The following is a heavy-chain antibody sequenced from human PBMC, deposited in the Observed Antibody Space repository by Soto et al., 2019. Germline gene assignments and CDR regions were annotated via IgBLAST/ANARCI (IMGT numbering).Heavy chain of an antibody. CDR1: GFTFTRYS. J-gene: IGHJ5*02. CDR2: ISSTTNYI. CDR3: AREGALKPFSS. Sequence: GGSLRLSCAASGFTFTRYSMNWVRQAPGKGLEWVSSISSTTNYIYYGDSVRGRFTISRDNAKNSVYLQMDSLRVEDTAVYYCAREGALKPFSSWGQGALVTVSS. V-gene: IGHV3-21*01.